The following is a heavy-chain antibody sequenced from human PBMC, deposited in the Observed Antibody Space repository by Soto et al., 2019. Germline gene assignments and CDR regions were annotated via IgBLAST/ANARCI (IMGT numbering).Heavy chain of an antibody. V-gene: IGHV3-74*01. J-gene: IGHJ4*02. CDR3: AKDVSWGQSDY. Sequence: GGSLRLSCAASGFSFSSYWMHWFRQAPGKGPVWVSQINLDGTTTNYADSVKGRFTISRDNAENTLYLHMNSLRAEDTAVYYCAKDVSWGQSDYSGQGSLVTGSS. CDR1: GFSFSSYW. CDR2: INLDGTTT. D-gene: IGHD3-16*01.